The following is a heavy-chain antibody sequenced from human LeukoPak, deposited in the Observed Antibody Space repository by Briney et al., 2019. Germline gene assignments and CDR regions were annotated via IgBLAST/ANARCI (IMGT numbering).Heavy chain of an antibody. J-gene: IGHJ4*02. D-gene: IGHD1-20*01. CDR3: AKAASGNWNDVSDY. Sequence: PGGSLRLSCAASGFTFSSYGMNWVRQAPGKGLEWVSGIFGNGGATYYADSVKGRFTISRDNSKNTLYLHMNSLRAEDTAVYYCAKAASGNWNDVSDYWGQGTLVTVSS. V-gene: IGHV3-23*01. CDR2: IFGNGGAT. CDR1: GFTFSSYG.